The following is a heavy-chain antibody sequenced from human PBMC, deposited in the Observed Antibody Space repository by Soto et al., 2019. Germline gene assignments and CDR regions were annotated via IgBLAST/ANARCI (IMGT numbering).Heavy chain of an antibody. CDR1: GYTFTSYG. J-gene: IGHJ3*02. D-gene: IGHD3-22*01. Sequence: ASVKFSCKSSGYTFTSYGISWVRQAPGQGLEWMGWISAYNGNTNYAQKLQGRVTMTTDTSTSTAYMELRSLRSDDTAVYYCARDLSDDYDSSGSTIWGQGQMVTV. CDR3: ARDLSDDYDSSGSTI. CDR2: ISAYNGNT. V-gene: IGHV1-18*01.